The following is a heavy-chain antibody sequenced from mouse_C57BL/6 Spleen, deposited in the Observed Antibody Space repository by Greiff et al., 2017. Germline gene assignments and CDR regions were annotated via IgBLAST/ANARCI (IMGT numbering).Heavy chain of an antibody. CDR2: IDPSDSYT. V-gene: IGHV1-50*01. D-gene: IGHD1-1*01. CDR3: ARRGAYGSRAWFAY. CDR1: GYTFTSYW. Sequence: QVQLQQPGAELVKPGASVKLSCKASGYTFTSYWMQWVKQRPGQGLEWIGEIDPSDSYTNSNQQFKGKATLTVDTSSSTAYMQLSSLTSEDSAVYYGARRGAYGSRAWFAYWGQGTLVTVAA. J-gene: IGHJ3*01.